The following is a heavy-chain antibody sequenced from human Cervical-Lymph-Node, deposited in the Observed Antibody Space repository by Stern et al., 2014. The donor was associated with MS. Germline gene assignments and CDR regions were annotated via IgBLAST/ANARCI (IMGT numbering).Heavy chain of an antibody. CDR1: GFTFSSYW. V-gene: IGHV3-74*02. D-gene: IGHD5-12*01. CDR3: ARGDIVATIPPYYGMDV. Sequence: EDQLVESGGGLVQPGGSLRLSCAASGFTFSSYWMHWVRQAPGKGLEWVSRINSDGSSTSYADSVKGRFTISRDNAKNTLYLQMNSLRAEDTAVYYWARGDIVATIPPYYGMDVWGQGTTVTVSS. J-gene: IGHJ6*02. CDR2: INSDGSST.